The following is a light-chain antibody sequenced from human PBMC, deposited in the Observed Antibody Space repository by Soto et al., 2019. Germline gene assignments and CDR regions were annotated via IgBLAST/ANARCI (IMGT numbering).Light chain of an antibody. Sequence: QSVLTQPPSASGSPGQSITISCTGSSSDVGGYNFVSWYQQHPGKAPKLMIYEVSKRPSGVPDRFSDSKSGSTATLTGSGLQAEDEADYYCSSYAGSTTLLFGGGTKVTVL. CDR1: SSDVGGYNF. CDR3: SSYAGSTTLL. V-gene: IGLV2-8*01. CDR2: EVS. J-gene: IGLJ2*01.